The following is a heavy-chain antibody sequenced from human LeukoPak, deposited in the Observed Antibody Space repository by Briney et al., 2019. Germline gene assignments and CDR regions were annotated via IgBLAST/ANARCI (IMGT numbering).Heavy chain of an antibody. D-gene: IGHD2-2*01. J-gene: IGHJ6*02. CDR3: ASNIVVVPAAMLPYYYYGMDV. Sequence: SQTLSLTCTVSGGSISSGGYYWSWIRQHPGKGLEWIGYIYYSGSTYNNPSLKSRVTISVDTSKNQFSLKLSSVTAADTAVYYCASNIVVVPAAMLPYYYYGMDVWGQGTTVTVSS. CDR2: IYYSGST. V-gene: IGHV4-31*03. CDR1: GGSISSGGYY.